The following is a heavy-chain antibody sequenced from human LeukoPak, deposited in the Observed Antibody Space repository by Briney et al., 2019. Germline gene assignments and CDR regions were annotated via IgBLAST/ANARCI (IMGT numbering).Heavy chain of an antibody. Sequence: PSETLSLTCIVSGNSITSDFWSWIRQSPGKGLEWIGYINYSGRSEYDPSLKSRGTISVDRSRKRVSLKMRSVTAADTAVYYCARLDCLSDECYNYWAVGALVTVSS. CDR1: GNSITSDF. CDR2: INYSGRS. J-gene: IGHJ4*02. V-gene: IGHV4-59*08. D-gene: IGHD2-21*01. CDR3: ARLDCLSDECYNY.